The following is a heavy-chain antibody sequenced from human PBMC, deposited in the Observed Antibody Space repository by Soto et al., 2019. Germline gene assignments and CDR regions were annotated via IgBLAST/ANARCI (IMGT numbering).Heavy chain of an antibody. CDR1: GFTFRGYA. D-gene: IGHD3-22*01. Sequence: GGSLRLSCAASGFTFRGYAMIWVRQAPGKGLEWVSTIDYSGASAKYADSVRGRFTISRDNAKNSLYLQMNSLRAEDTAVYYCAKPRGYYDSSGYPTPDYWGQGTLVNVS. CDR3: AKPRGYYDSSGYPTPDY. V-gene: IGHV3-23*01. J-gene: IGHJ4*02. CDR2: IDYSGASA.